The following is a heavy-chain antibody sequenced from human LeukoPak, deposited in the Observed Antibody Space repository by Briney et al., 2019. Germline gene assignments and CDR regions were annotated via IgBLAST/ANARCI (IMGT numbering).Heavy chain of an antibody. J-gene: IGHJ4*02. CDR1: GVTGSSVA. CDR3: AKDEWYCSSISCPYFDY. CDR2: IRESGGST. Sequence: GSLTRSSSNSGVTGSSVAMGCGRHTKGKGLEWVSAIRESGGSTYYAESVKGLFTIARENSKNTSYLQINSLSGEETAVYYRAKDEWYCSSISCPYFDYWGQGTLATVPS. D-gene: IGHD2-2*01. V-gene: IGHV3-23*01.